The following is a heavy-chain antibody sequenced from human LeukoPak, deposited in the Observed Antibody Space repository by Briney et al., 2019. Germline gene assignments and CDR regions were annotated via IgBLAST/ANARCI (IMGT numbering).Heavy chain of an antibody. CDR2: ISGSGGST. J-gene: IGHJ5*02. V-gene: IGHV3-23*01. D-gene: IGHD6-13*01. CDR1: GFAFSSYA. CDR3: AKWAQHLATLYRNWFDP. Sequence: GASLRLSCAASGFAFSSYAMSWVRQAPGKGLEWVSAISGSGGSTYYADSVKGRFTISRDNSKNTLYVQMNSLRAEDTAVYYCAKWAQHLATLYRNWFDPWGQGTLVTVSS.